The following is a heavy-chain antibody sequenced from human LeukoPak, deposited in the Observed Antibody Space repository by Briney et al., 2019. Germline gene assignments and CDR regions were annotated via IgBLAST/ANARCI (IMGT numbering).Heavy chain of an antibody. CDR1: GFTFDDYA. J-gene: IGHJ4*02. D-gene: IGHD6-13*01. CDR2: ISWNSGSI. V-gene: IGHV3-9*01. CDR3: AKGRSYSSSWYESY. Sequence: GGSLRLSCAASGFTFDDYAMHWVRQAPGKGLEWVSGISWNSGSIGYADSVKGRFTISRDNAKNSLYLQMNSLRAEDTALYYCAKGRSYSSSWYESYWGQGTLVTVSS.